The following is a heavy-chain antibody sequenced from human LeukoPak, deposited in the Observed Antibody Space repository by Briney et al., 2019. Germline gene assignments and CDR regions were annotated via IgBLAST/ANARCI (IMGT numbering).Heavy chain of an antibody. CDR1: GFTFSSYS. CDR2: ISSSSSTI. V-gene: IGHV3-48*01. CDR3: ARLGYCSSASCSGDAFDI. J-gene: IGHJ3*02. D-gene: IGHD2-2*01. Sequence: GGSLRLSCAASGFTFSSYSMNWVRQAPGKGLEWVSYISSSSSTIYYADSVKGRFTISRDNAKNSLYLQMNSLRAEDTAVYYCARLGYCSSASCSGDAFDIWGQGTMVTVSS.